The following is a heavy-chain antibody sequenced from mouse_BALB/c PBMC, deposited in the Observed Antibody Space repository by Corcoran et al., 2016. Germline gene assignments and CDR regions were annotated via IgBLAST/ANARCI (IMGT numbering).Heavy chain of an antibody. V-gene: IGHV9-1*02. D-gene: IGHD1-1*01. CDR2: INTYTGEP. CDR3: ARSACSSYGRAMDY. Sequence: QIQLVQSGPELKKPGETVKISCKASGYTFTNYGMNWVKQAPGKGLKWMGWINTYTGEPTYADDFKGRFAFSLETSASTAYLQINNLKNEDMATYFCARSACSSYGRAMDYWGQGTSVTVSS. J-gene: IGHJ4*01. CDR1: GYTFTNYG.